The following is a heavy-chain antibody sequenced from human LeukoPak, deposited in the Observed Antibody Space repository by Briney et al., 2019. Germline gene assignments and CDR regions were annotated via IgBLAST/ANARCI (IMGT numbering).Heavy chain of an antibody. J-gene: IGHJ4*02. Sequence: GGSLRLSCAASGFTFSSYSMNWVRQAPGKGLEWVLSISSSSSYIYYADSVKGRFTISRDNAKNSLYLQMNSLRAEDTAVYYCARDPGYSYGGRDLVDWGQGTLVTVSS. D-gene: IGHD5-18*01. CDR1: GFTFSSYS. CDR2: ISSSSSYI. V-gene: IGHV3-21*01. CDR3: ARDPGYSYGGRDLVD.